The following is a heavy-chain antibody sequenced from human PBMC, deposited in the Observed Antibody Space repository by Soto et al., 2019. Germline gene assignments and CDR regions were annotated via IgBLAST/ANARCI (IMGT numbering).Heavy chain of an antibody. J-gene: IGHJ4*02. CDR2: IYTSGST. V-gene: IGHV4-4*07. Sequence: SETLSLTCTVSGGSISSYYWSWIRQPAGKGLEWIGRIYTSGSTNYNPSLKSRVTMSVDTSKNQFSLKLSSVTAADTAVYYCARGRSQAYSSSSFDYWGQGTLVTVSS. D-gene: IGHD6-6*01. CDR1: GGSISSYY. CDR3: ARGRSQAYSSSSFDY.